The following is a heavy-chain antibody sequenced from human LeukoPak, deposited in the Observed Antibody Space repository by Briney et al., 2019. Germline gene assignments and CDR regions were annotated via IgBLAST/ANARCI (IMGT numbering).Heavy chain of an antibody. D-gene: IGHD2-15*01. CDR3: ARNSLGGYSDH. V-gene: IGHV1-69*01. CDR1: GGTFSNYA. Sequence: SVKVSCKASGGTFSNYAISWVRQAPGQGLEWMGGIIPISGAADYAPKFQGRVTIAADASTSTLEVTSLRSQDTAVYYCARNSLGGYSDHWGQGTLVTVSS. CDR2: IIPISGAA. J-gene: IGHJ4*02.